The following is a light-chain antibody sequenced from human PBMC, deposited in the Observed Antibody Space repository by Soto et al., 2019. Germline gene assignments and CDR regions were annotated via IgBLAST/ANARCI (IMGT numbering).Light chain of an antibody. V-gene: IGKV1-5*01. CDR2: DAS. CDR1: QSISSW. J-gene: IGKJ1*01. Sequence: DIQMTQSPSTLSASVGDRVTITCRASQSISSWLAWYQQKPGKAPKLLIYDASSLESGVPSRFSGSGSGTEFTLTSSSLQPDDFATYYCQQYNSYPWTFGQGTNVEIK. CDR3: QQYNSYPWT.